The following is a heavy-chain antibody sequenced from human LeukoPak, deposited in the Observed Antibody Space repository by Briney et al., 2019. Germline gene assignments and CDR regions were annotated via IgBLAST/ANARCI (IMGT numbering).Heavy chain of an antibody. CDR2: IYYSGST. Sequence: PSETLSLTCTVSGGSISSYYWSWIRQPPGKGLEWIGYIYYSGSTNYNPSLKSRVTISVDTSKNQFSLKLGSVTAADTAVYYCARHGYSSSWYPPSYYYGMDVWGQGTTVTVSS. CDR3: ARHGYSSSWYPPSYYYGMDV. J-gene: IGHJ6*02. CDR1: GGSISSYY. V-gene: IGHV4-59*08. D-gene: IGHD6-13*01.